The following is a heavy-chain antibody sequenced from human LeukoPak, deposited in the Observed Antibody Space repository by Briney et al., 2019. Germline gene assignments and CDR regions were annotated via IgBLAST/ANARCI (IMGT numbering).Heavy chain of an antibody. CDR2: INHSGST. CDR3: ARGLHGRVDTATHYFDY. Sequence: SETLSLTCAVYGGSFSGYYWSWIRQPPGKGLEWIGEINHSGSTNYNPSLKSRVTISVDTSKNQFSLKLSSVTAADTAVYYCARGLHGRVDTATHYFDYWGQGTLVTVSS. V-gene: IGHV4-34*01. J-gene: IGHJ4*02. D-gene: IGHD5-18*01. CDR1: GGSFSGYY.